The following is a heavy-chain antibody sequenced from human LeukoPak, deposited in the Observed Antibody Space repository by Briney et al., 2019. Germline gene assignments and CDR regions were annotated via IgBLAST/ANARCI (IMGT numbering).Heavy chain of an antibody. Sequence: GGSLRLSCAASGFPFSSYAMSWVRQAPGKGLEGVSAISGSGGSTYYADSVKGRFPISRDNSKNTLYLQMNGLRAEDTAVYYCAKLPVVPAALDAFDIWGQGTMVTVS. CDR1: GFPFSSYA. J-gene: IGHJ3*02. CDR2: ISGSGGST. CDR3: AKLPVVPAALDAFDI. D-gene: IGHD2-2*01. V-gene: IGHV3-23*01.